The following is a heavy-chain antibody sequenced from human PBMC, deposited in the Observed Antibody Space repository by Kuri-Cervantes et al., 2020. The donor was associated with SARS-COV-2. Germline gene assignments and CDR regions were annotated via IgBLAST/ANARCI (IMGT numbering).Heavy chain of an antibody. CDR3: ATARFDFWSGYSWGGAFDI. D-gene: IGHD3-3*01. CDR1: GYTLTELS. Sequence: SVKVSCKVSGYTLTELSMHWVRQAPGKGLEWMGGFDPEDGETIYAQKFQGRVTMTEDTSTDTAYMELSSLRSEDTAVYYCATARFDFWSGYSWGGAFDIWGQGTMVTVSS. J-gene: IGHJ3*02. CDR2: FDPEDGET. V-gene: IGHV1-24*01.